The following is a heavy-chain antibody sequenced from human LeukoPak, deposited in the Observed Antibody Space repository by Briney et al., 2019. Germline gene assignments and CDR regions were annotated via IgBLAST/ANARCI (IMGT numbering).Heavy chain of an antibody. D-gene: IGHD3-22*01. V-gene: IGHV1-69*04. CDR2: IIPILGIA. CDR1: GGTFSSYA. CDR3: ARRPAYYYDSSGLNDAFDI. Sequence: SVKVSCKASGGTFSSYAISWVRQAPGQGLEWMGRIIPILGIANYAQKFQGRVTITADKSTSTAYMELSSLRSEDTAVYYCARRPAYYYDSSGLNDAFDIWGQGTMVTVSS. J-gene: IGHJ3*02.